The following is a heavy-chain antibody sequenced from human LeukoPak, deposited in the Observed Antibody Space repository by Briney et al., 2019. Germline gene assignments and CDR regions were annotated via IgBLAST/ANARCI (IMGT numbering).Heavy chain of an antibody. V-gene: IGHV4-4*02. CDR3: ASLISGPKPHLWYFDY. J-gene: IGHJ4*02. CDR2: IYPSGST. CDR1: GGSISSSNW. D-gene: IGHD6-19*01. Sequence: PSGTLSLTCAVSGGSISSSNWWSWLRQPPGKGLEWIGEIYPSGSTNYNPSLKSRATISLDKSKNQFSLKLSSVTAADTAVYYCASLISGPKPHLWYFDYWGQGTLVTVSS.